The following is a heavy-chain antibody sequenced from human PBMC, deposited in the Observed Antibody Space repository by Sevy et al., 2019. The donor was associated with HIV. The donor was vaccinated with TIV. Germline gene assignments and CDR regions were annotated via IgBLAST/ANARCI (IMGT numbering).Heavy chain of an antibody. CDR1: GFTYSSYW. J-gene: IGHJ6*02. CDR3: ARDYDGMDV. CDR2: INSDGSST. V-gene: IGHV3-74*01. Sequence: GGSLRVSCAASGFTYSSYWMHWVRQAPGKGLVGVSRINSDGSSTSYADSVKGRFTISRDNAKNTLYLQMNSLRAEDTAVYYCARDYDGMDVWGQGTTVTVSS.